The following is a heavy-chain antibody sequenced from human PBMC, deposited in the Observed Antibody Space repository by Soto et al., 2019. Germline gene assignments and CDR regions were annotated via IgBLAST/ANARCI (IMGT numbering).Heavy chain of an antibody. CDR1: GFSFSSYS. V-gene: IGHV3-48*02. CDR2: ISSSGTTI. CDR3: ARDEDYGPVRFDY. D-gene: IGHD3-10*01. Sequence: EVQLVESGGGLVQPGGSLRLSCAASGFSFSSYSMNWVRQAPGKGLEWVSYISSSGTTIYYADSVRGRVTISRDNAKNSLYLQMHSLRDEDTAVYYCARDEDYGPVRFDYWGQGTLVTVSS. J-gene: IGHJ4*02.